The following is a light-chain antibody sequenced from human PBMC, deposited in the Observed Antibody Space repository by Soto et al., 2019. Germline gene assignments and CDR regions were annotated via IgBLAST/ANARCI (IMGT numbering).Light chain of an antibody. V-gene: IGKV1-5*03. Sequence: DIQMTQSPSSLSASVGDRVTITCRASQSISSYLNWYQQKPGKAPKLLIYKASSLESGVPSRFSGSGSGTEFTLTISSLQPDDFATYYCQQYNSYSPTFGQGTKWIS. CDR2: KAS. CDR3: QQYNSYSPT. CDR1: QSISSY. J-gene: IGKJ1*01.